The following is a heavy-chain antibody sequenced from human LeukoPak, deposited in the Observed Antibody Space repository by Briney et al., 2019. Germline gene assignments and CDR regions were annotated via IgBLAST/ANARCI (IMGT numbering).Heavy chain of an antibody. Sequence: ASVKVTCKASGYTFTSYYMHWVRQAPGQGLEWMGIINPSGGSTSYAQKFQGRVTMTRDMSTSTVYMELSSLRSEDTAVYYCARDFKEVYAILAATPDGGYFDYWGQGTLVTVSS. V-gene: IGHV1-46*01. CDR1: GYTFTSYY. J-gene: IGHJ4*02. CDR2: INPSGGST. D-gene: IGHD2-15*01. CDR3: ARDFKEVYAILAATPDGGYFDY.